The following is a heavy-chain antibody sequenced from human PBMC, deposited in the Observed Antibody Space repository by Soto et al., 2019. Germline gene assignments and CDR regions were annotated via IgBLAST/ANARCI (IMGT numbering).Heavy chain of an antibody. CDR3: ARRGFDY. CDR1: GYAFSSNY. V-gene: IGHV1-46*01. J-gene: IGHJ4*02. CDR2: INPSNGRT. Sequence: ASVKVSCKASGYAFSSNYIHWVRQAPGQGLEWMGVINPSNGRTTYAQNFQDRVTMTRDTSTSTVYIELRSLSSDDTAVYYCARRGFDYWGQG.